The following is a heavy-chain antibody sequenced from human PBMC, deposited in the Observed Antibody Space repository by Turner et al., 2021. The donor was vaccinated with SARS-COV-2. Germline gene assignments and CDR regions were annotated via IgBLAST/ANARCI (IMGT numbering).Heavy chain of an antibody. J-gene: IGHJ4*02. V-gene: IGHV4-39*01. Sequence: QVHLQESGPGLVQPSETLSLTCSFFGVSISSSRYYWAWMRQSPGKGLEWLATVLSSGTTDDNPSLNGRVSMSVDTSNNQLSLRMTSATVAETAVYYCVRPACSSTDCYFYFDSWGQGILVTVSS. CDR3: VRPACSSTDCYFYFDS. D-gene: IGHD2-21*02. CDR1: GVSISSSRYY. CDR2: VLSSGTT.